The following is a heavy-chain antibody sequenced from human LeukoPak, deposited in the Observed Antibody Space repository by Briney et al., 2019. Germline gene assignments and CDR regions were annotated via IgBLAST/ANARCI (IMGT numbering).Heavy chain of an antibody. CDR3: AKLWDDFGDSSAWFDH. V-gene: IGHV4-59*08. CDR2: VYYSGNT. Sequence: SETLSLTCSVSGVSITSYYWTWIRQPPGKGLEWIGYVYYSGNTFYNPSLKSRVSMSVDTSKNHFSLDLWSVTAADTAVYYCAKLWDDFGDSSAWFDHWGQGTLVTVSS. D-gene: IGHD4-17*01. J-gene: IGHJ5*02. CDR1: GVSITSYY.